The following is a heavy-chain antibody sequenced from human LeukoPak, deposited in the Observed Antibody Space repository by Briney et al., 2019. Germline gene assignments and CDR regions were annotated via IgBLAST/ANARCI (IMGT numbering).Heavy chain of an antibody. CDR1: GGSFSGYY. J-gene: IGHJ6*02. V-gene: IGHV4-34*01. CDR2: INHSGST. D-gene: IGHD2-15*01. CDR3: ARAGYCSGGSCYRRYYYYYGMDV. Sequence: SETLSLTCAVYGGSFSGYYWSWIRQPPGKGLEWIGEINHSGSTNYNPSLKSRVTISVDTSKNQFSLKLSSVTAADTAVYYCARAGYCSGGSCYRRYYYYYGMDVWGQGTTVTVSS.